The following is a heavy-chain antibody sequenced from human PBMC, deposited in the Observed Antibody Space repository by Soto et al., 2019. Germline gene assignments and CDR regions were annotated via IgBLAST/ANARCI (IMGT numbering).Heavy chain of an antibody. J-gene: IGHJ6*02. CDR3: AADRGIAARPDYYYYYGMDV. V-gene: IGHV1-58*01. Sequence: ASVKVSCKASGFTFTSSAVQWVRQARGQRLEWIGWIVVGSGNTNYAQKFQERVTITRDMSTSTAYMELSSLRSEDTAEYYCAADRGIAARPDYYYYYGMDVWGQGTTVTVS. CDR1: GFTFTSSA. D-gene: IGHD6-6*01. CDR2: IVVGSGNT.